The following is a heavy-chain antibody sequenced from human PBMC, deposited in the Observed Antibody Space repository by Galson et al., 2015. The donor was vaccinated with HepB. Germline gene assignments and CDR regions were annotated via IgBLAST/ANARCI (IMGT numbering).Heavy chain of an antibody. V-gene: IGHV3-30*18. D-gene: IGHD1-1*01. Sequence: SLRLSCAASGFTFSSYGMHWVRQAPGRGLEWVAVFSYDGSNKYYADSVKGRFTVSRDNSKNTLCLQMNSLRAEDTAVYYCAKDSGSGTGDYGGQGTRGTVSS. CDR2: FSYDGSNK. J-gene: IGHJ4*02. CDR1: GFTFSSYG. CDR3: AKDSGSGTGDY.